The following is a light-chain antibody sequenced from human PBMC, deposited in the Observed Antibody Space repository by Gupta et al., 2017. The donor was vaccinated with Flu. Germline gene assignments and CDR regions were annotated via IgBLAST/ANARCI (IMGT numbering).Light chain of an antibody. CDR1: NIETKS. CDR3: QVWDSTGDHPFV. J-gene: IGLJ1*01. Sequence: VSVXPXQTAXIXXGGDNIETKSLHLYQQRPGQAPVLVIYDGSDRPSGIPERYSDSKAGNTATLTISRVGAGDEADDYCQVWDSTGDHPFVFGSGTKVTVL. CDR2: DGS. V-gene: IGLV3-21*02.